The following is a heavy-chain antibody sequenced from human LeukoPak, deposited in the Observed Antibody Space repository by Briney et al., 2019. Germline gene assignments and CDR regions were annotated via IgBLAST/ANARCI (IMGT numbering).Heavy chain of an antibody. D-gene: IGHD3-22*01. J-gene: IGHJ4*02. CDR2: IKQDGSEK. CDR1: GFTFSTYW. Sequence: GGSLRLSCAASGFTFSTYWMSWVRQAPGKGLEWVANIKQDGSEKHCVDSVKGRFTISRDNAKNSLYLQMNSLRAEDTAVYYCATPLDYYDSSGYHQGGDWGQGTLVTVSS. V-gene: IGHV3-7*01. CDR3: ATPLDYYDSSGYHQGGD.